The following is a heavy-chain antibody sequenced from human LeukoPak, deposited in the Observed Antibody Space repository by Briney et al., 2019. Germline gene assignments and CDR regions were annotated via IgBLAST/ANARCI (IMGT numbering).Heavy chain of an antibody. D-gene: IGHD5-24*01. V-gene: IGHV3-30*03. CDR1: GFTFSSYG. J-gene: IGHJ4*02. Sequence: GGSLRLSCAASGFTFSSYGMHWVRQAPGKGLEWVAVISYDGSNKYCADSVKGRFTISRDNSKNTLYLQMNSLRAEDTAVYYCCKMAAIGYWGQGTLVTVSS. CDR2: ISYDGSNK. CDR3: CKMAAIGY.